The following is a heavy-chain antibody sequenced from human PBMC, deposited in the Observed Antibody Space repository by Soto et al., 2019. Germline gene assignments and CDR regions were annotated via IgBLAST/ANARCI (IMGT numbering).Heavy chain of an antibody. CDR3: ARVQSGYDYGFDP. D-gene: IGHD5-12*01. CDR1: GVSISSGDYY. J-gene: IGHJ5*02. V-gene: IGHV4-30-4*01. CDR2: IYYSGST. Sequence: QTLSLTCTVSGVSISSGDYYWSWIRQPPGKGLEWIGYIYYSGSTYYNPSLKSRVTISVDTSKNQFSLKLSSVTAADTAVYYCARVQSGYDYGFDPWGQGTLVTVSS.